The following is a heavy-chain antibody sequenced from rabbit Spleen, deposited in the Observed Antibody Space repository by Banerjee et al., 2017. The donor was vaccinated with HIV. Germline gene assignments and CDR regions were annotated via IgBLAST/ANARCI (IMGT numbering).Heavy chain of an antibody. CDR1: GFSFSSSYW. CDR2: IYTDSGTT. J-gene: IGHJ6*01. V-gene: IGHV1S45*01. CDR3: ARDRPGNAWEFGL. D-gene: IGHD5-1*01. Sequence: QEQLEESGGDLVKPEGSLTLTCTASGFSFSSSYWIWWVRQAPGKGLELIACIYTDSGTTYYANWAKGRFTISKTSSTVDLKMTSLTAADTATYFCARDRPGNAWEFGLWGPGTLVTVS.